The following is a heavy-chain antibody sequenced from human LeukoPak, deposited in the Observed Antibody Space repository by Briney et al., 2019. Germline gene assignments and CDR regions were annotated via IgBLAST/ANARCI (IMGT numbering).Heavy chain of an antibody. CDR3: AKDAAAGLYYYYYYGMDV. Sequence: GGSLRLSCAASGFTFSSYNMNWVRQAPGKGLEWVAVISYDGSNKYYADFVKGRFTISRDNSKNTLYLQMNSLRAEDTAVYYCAKDAAAGLYYYYYYGMDVWGQGTTVTVSS. D-gene: IGHD6-13*01. V-gene: IGHV3-30*18. CDR1: GFTFSSYN. J-gene: IGHJ6*02. CDR2: ISYDGSNK.